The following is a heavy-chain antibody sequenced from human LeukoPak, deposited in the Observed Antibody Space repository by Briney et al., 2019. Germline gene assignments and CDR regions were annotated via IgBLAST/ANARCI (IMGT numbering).Heavy chain of an antibody. V-gene: IGHV4-38-2*02. Sequence: SETLSLTCTVSGYSISSGYYWGWIRQPPGKGLEWIGSIYHSGSTYYNPSPKSRVTISVDTSKNQFSLKLSSVTAADTAVYYCARGGQYYFDYWGQGTLVTVSS. CDR3: ARGGQYYFDY. CDR2: IYHSGST. J-gene: IGHJ4*02. D-gene: IGHD3-16*01. CDR1: GYSISSGYY.